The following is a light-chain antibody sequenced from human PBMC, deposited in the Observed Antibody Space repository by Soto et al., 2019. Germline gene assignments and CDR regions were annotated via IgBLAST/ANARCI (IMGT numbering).Light chain of an antibody. Sequence: QSALTQPASVSGSPGQSITISCTGTSSDVGGYNYVSWYQQHPGKAPKLMIYDVSNRPSGVSNRFSGSKSGNTASLTTSGLQAEDEAAYSCSPYSNSSLVFGGGTKLTVL. CDR3: SPYSNSSLV. CDR1: SSDVGGYNY. CDR2: DVS. V-gene: IGLV2-14*01. J-gene: IGLJ2*01.